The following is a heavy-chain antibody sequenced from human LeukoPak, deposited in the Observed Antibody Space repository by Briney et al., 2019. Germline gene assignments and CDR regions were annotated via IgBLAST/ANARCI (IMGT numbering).Heavy chain of an antibody. CDR1: GFTFSSYS. Sequence: PGGSLRLSCAASGFTFSSYSINWVRQAPGKGLEWVSSISSSSSYIYYADSVKGRFTISRDNAKNSLYLQMNSLRAEDTAVYYCARSGPTYGSGSYVHVYWGQGTLVTVSS. J-gene: IGHJ4*02. CDR2: ISSSSSYI. D-gene: IGHD3-10*01. V-gene: IGHV3-21*01. CDR3: ARSGPTYGSGSYVHVY.